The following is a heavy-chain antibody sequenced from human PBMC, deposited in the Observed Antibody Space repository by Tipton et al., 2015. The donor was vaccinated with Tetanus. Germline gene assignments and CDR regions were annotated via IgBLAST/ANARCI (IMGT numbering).Heavy chain of an antibody. CDR2: IYSGGST. D-gene: IGHD3-3*01. CDR1: GFTVSSNY. V-gene: IGHV3-53*01. Sequence: QLVQSGRGLIQPGGSLRLSCAASGFTVSSNYMSWVRQAPGKGLEWVSVIYSGGSTYYADSVKGRFTISRDNSKNTLYLQMNSLRAEDTAVYYCAKVRGARIFGVVTPHYFDYWGQGTLVTVSS. J-gene: IGHJ4*02. CDR3: AKVRGARIFGVVTPHYFDY.